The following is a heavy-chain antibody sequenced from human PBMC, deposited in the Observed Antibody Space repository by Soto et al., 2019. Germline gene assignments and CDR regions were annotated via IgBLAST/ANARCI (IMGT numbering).Heavy chain of an antibody. V-gene: IGHV5-10-1*01. CDR3: ARFGDTAMVDYYYGMDV. CDR2: IDPSDSYT. CDR1: GYSFTNYW. Sequence: PGESLKISCKGSGYSFTNYWISWVRQMPGKGLEWMGMIDPSDSYTKYSPSFEGRVILSADESIRTAYLQWSSLKASDTAMYYCARFGDTAMVDYYYGMDVWGQGTTVTVSS. D-gene: IGHD5-18*01. J-gene: IGHJ6*02.